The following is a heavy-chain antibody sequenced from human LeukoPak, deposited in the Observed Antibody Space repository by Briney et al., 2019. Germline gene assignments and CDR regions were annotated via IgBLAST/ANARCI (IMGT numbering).Heavy chain of an antibody. D-gene: IGHD3-9*01. CDR3: ASIPRLRYFDWYAFDI. J-gene: IGHJ3*02. CDR1: GFTFRRYG. V-gene: IGHV3-23*01. CDR2: ISGSGGST. Sequence: GGSLRLSCAASGFTFRRYGMIWVRQAPGKGLEWVSVISGSGGSTYYGDSVKGRFTISRDNSKNTLYLQMNSLRAEDTAVYYCASIPRLRYFDWYAFDIWGQGTMVTVSS.